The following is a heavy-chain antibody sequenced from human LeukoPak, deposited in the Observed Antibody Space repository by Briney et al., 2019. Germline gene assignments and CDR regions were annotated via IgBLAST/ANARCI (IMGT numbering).Heavy chain of an antibody. V-gene: IGHV3-23*01. CDR1: GFTFSSYA. D-gene: IGHD2-15*01. CDR2: ISGSGGST. Sequence: GGSLRLSCAASGFTFSSYAMSWVRQAPGKGLEWVSAISGSGGSTYYADSVKGRFTISRDNSKSTLYLQMNSLRAEDTAVYYCAKQTPKVVVAATRSNYYYGMDVWGQGTTVTVSS. CDR3: AKQTPKVVVAATRSNYYYGMDV. J-gene: IGHJ6*02.